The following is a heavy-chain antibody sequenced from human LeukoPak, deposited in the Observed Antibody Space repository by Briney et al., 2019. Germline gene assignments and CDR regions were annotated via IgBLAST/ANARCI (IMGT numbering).Heavy chain of an antibody. Sequence: GGSLRLSCAASGFTFSSYGMHRVRQAPGKGLDWVAVISYDGSNKYYADSVKGRFTISRDNSKNTLYLQMNSLRAEDTAVYYCAKGRVSGVVVAATDYWGQGTLVTVSS. V-gene: IGHV3-30*18. CDR2: ISYDGSNK. J-gene: IGHJ4*02. D-gene: IGHD2-15*01. CDR3: AKGRVSGVVVAATDY. CDR1: GFTFSSYG.